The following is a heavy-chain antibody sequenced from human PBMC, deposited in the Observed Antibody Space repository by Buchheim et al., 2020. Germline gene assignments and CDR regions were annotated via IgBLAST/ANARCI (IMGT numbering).Heavy chain of an antibody. D-gene: IGHD1-26*01. J-gene: IGHJ5*02. CDR3: AKDLSGSYWSADH. CDR2: ISAGGDRK. Sequence: QVHLVESGGGVVQPGGSLRLSCAASGFDFSGCGMSWVRQAPGKGLEWVSVISAGGDRKYYADSVNGRFTISRDNSRKTLYLQMDSLWPEDNAVYYCAKDLSGSYWSADHWGQGTL. CDR1: GFDFSGCG. V-gene: IGHV3-30*18.